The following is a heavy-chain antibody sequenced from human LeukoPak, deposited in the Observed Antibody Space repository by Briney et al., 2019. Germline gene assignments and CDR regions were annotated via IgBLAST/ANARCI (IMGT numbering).Heavy chain of an antibody. J-gene: IGHJ4*02. CDR2: IKSKTDGGTT. V-gene: IGHV3-15*01. D-gene: IGHD6-19*01. CDR1: GFTFNNAW. CDR3: TTDNGSGWSLYFDY. Sequence: GGSLRLSCAASGFTFNNAWMSWVRQAPGKGLEWVGRIKSKTDGGTTDHAAPVKGRFTISRDDSKNTLYLQMNSLKTEDTAVYYCTTDNGSGWSLYFDYWGQGTLVTVSS.